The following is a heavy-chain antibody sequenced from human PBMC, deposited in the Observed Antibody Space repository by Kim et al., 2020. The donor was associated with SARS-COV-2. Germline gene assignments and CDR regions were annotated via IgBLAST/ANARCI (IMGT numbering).Heavy chain of an antibody. CDR1: GFTFSGSA. D-gene: IGHD3-10*01. CDR2: IRSKANSYAT. Sequence: GGSLRLSCAASGFTFSGSAMHWVRQASGKGLEWVGRIRSKANSYATAYAASVKGRFTISRDDSKNTAYLQMNSLKTEDTAVYYCTSRDTMVRGDGYWGQGTLVTVSS. J-gene: IGHJ4*02. CDR3: TSRDTMVRGDGY. V-gene: IGHV3-73*01.